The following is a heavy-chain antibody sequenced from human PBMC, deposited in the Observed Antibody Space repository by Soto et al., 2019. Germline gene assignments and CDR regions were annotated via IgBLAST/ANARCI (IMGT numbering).Heavy chain of an antibody. CDR1: GFTFSSYG. Sequence: GGSLRLSCAASGFTFSSYGMHWVRQAPGKGLEWVAVISYDGSNKYYADSVKGRFTISRDKSKNTLYLQMKSLRAEDTAVYYCEKEMGDIVVVPAAMAFDIWGQGTMVTVSS. D-gene: IGHD2-2*01. J-gene: IGHJ3*02. CDR3: EKEMGDIVVVPAAMAFDI. V-gene: IGHV3-30*18. CDR2: ISYDGSNK.